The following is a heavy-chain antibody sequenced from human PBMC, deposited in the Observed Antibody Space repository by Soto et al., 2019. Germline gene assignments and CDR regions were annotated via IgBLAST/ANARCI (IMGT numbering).Heavy chain of an antibody. V-gene: IGHV4-39*01. CDR1: GGSISSSSYY. Sequence: SETLSLTCTVSGGSISSSSYYWGWIRQPPGKGLEWIGSIYYSGSTYYNPSLKSRVTISVDTSKNQFSLKLSSVTAADTAVYYCARQSGYSYGYFDYWGQGTLVTVSS. D-gene: IGHD5-18*01. CDR2: IYYSGST. J-gene: IGHJ4*02. CDR3: ARQSGYSYGYFDY.